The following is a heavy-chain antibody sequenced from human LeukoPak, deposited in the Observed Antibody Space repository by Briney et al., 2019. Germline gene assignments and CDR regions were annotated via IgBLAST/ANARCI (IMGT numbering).Heavy chain of an antibody. CDR3: ARRGGSAYYYGSGRYDY. D-gene: IGHD3-10*01. Sequence: PSETLSLTCTVSGGSISSSSYYWGWIRQPPGKGLEWIGSIYYSGSTYYNPSLKSRVTISVDTSKNQFSLRLSSVTAADTAVYYCARRGGSAYYYGSGRYDYWGQGTRVTVSS. J-gene: IGHJ4*02. CDR1: GGSISSSSYY. CDR2: IYYSGST. V-gene: IGHV4-39*01.